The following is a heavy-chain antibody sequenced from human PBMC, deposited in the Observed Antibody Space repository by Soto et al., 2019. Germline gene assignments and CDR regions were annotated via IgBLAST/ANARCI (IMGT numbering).Heavy chain of an antibody. CDR2: IYSGGST. V-gene: IGHV3-53*04. Sequence: EVQLVESGGGLVQPGGSLRLSCAASGFTVSSNYMSWVRQAPWKGLEWVSVIYSGGSTYYADSVKGRFTISRHNSKNTLYLQMNSLRAEDTAVYYCARSGNYYGSGSSGMDVWGQGTTVTVSS. CDR1: GFTVSSNY. J-gene: IGHJ6*02. D-gene: IGHD3-10*01. CDR3: ARSGNYYGSGSSGMDV.